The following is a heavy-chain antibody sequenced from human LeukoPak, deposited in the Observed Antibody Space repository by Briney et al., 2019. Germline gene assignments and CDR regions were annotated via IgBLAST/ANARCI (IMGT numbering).Heavy chain of an antibody. CDR3: ARDVPYDSSGYYSFDY. D-gene: IGHD3-22*01. V-gene: IGHV3-43D*03. Sequence: PGGSLRLSCAASGFTFDDYAMHWVRQAPGKGLEWVSLINWDGGSTYYGDSVKGRFTISRDNSKNTLYLQMNSLRAEDTAVYYCARDVPYDSSGYYSFDYWGQGTLVTVSS. CDR2: INWDGGST. CDR1: GFTFDDYA. J-gene: IGHJ4*02.